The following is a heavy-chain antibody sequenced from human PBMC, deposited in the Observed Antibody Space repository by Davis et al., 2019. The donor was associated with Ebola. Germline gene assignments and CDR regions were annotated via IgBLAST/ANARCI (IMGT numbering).Heavy chain of an antibody. J-gene: IGHJ4*02. Sequence: KVSCKGSGYSFTSYWIGWVRQMPGKGLAWMGIIYPGDSDTRYSPSFQGQVTIPADKSISTAYLQWSSLKASDTAMYYCARPLDSSGWSPPFDYWGQGTLVTVSS. CDR2: IYPGDSDT. CDR3: ARPLDSSGWSPPFDY. CDR1: GYSFTSYW. D-gene: IGHD6-19*01. V-gene: IGHV5-51*01.